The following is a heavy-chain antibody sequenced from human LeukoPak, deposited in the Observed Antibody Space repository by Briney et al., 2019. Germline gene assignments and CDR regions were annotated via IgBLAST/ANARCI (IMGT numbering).Heavy chain of an antibody. J-gene: IGHJ4*02. CDR2: ISGSGGST. CDR1: GFTFSSYA. D-gene: IGHD3-3*01. CDR3: ALLRSGQYYFDY. V-gene: IGHV3-23*01. Sequence: GGSLRLSCAASGFTFSSYAMSWVRQAPGKGLEWVSAISGSGGSTYYADSVKGRFTISRDNSKNTLYLQMNSLRAEDTAVYYCALLRSGQYYFDYWGQGTLVTVSS.